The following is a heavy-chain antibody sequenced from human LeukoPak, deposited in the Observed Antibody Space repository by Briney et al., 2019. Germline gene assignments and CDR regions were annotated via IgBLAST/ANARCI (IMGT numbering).Heavy chain of an antibody. V-gene: IGHV1-69*08. CDR2: IIPIFDTA. Sequence: SVKVSCKASGGTFSSYTINWVRQAPGQGLEWMGRIIPIFDTANYAQNFQGRVTITADKSTTTVYMELTSLRSEDTAVYYCSGGLNRHHDSWGQGTLVTVSS. CDR3: SGGLNRHHDS. D-gene: IGHD2/OR15-2a*01. J-gene: IGHJ5*02. CDR1: GGTFSSYT.